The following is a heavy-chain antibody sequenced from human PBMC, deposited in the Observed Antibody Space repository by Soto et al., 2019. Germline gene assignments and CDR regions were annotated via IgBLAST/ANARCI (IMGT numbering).Heavy chain of an antibody. D-gene: IGHD4-4*01. J-gene: IGHJ4*02. Sequence: ASETLSLTCTVSGGSISSSSYYWGWIRQPPGKGLEWIGSIYYSGSTYYNPSLKSRVTISVDTSKNQFSLKLSSVTAADTAVYYCARRYSNYDYWGQGTLVTVSS. V-gene: IGHV4-39*01. CDR2: IYYSGST. CDR1: GGSISSSSYY. CDR3: ARRYSNYDY.